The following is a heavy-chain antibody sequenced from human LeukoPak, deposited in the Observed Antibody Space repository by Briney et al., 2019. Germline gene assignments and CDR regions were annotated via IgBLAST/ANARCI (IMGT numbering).Heavy chain of an antibody. Sequence: ASVKVSCKASGYTFTSYGISWVRQAPGQGLEWMGWISAYNGNTNYAQKLQGRATMTTDTSTSTAYMELRSLRSDDTAVYYCARDRGVRGVIADSYYYYYMDVWGKGTTVTISS. CDR2: ISAYNGNT. D-gene: IGHD3-10*01. J-gene: IGHJ6*03. V-gene: IGHV1-18*01. CDR3: ARDRGVRGVIADSYYYYYMDV. CDR1: GYTFTSYG.